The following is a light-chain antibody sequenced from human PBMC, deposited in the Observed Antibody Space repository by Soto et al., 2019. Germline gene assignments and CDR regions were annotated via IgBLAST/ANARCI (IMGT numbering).Light chain of an antibody. CDR3: QQYKIYSRT. V-gene: IGKV1-9*01. Sequence: DIQLTQSPSFLSASVGDRVTITCRASQPISNYLAWYQQKPGKAPKLLIYAASSLQSGVPSRFSGSGSGTEFTLTISSLQPDDFATYYCQQYKIYSRTFGHGTKVDIK. J-gene: IGKJ1*01. CDR1: QPISNY. CDR2: AAS.